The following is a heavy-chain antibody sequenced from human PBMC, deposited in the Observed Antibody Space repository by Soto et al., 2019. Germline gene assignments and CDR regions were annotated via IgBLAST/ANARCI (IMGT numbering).Heavy chain of an antibody. CDR2: IYYSGRT. CDR1: GGSLSSYC. Sequence: PSETMSLTCPVSGGSLSSYCLSWIRTPPGKGLEWIGYIYYSGRTNYNPSLKSRVTISVDTSKNQFSLKLSSVTAADTAVYYCARGYCSSTSCYIWDNWFDPWGQGTLVTVSS. CDR3: ARGYCSSTSCYIWDNWFDP. V-gene: IGHV4-59*01. D-gene: IGHD2-2*02. J-gene: IGHJ5*02.